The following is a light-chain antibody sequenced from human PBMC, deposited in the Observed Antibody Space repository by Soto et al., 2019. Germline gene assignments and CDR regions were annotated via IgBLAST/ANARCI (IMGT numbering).Light chain of an antibody. CDR2: KAS. V-gene: IGKV1-5*03. J-gene: IGKJ1*01. CDR1: QSISSW. Sequence: IHMPPSPSTLSASVGDRVTLTCRASQSISSWLAWYQQKPGKAPKLLIYKASSLQIGVPSRFSGSGSGTEFTLTISSLQPDDFATYYCQQYNSYWTFGQGTKVDIK. CDR3: QQYNSYWT.